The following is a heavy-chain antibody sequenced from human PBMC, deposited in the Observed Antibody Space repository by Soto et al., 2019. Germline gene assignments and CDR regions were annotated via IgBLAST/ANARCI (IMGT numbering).Heavy chain of an antibody. CDR1: GGSFSGYY. D-gene: IGHD3-9*01. Sequence: LALTCAVYGGSFSGYYWSWIRQPPGKGLEWIGEINHSGSTNYNPSLKSRVTISVDTSTNQFSLTLNHVTAADTSVYSCATRVLYYYMWAGYYVREDNWFDPWGQGTLVTVSS. CDR2: INHSGST. J-gene: IGHJ5*02. CDR3: ATRVLYYYMWAGYYVREDNWFDP. V-gene: IGHV4-34*01.